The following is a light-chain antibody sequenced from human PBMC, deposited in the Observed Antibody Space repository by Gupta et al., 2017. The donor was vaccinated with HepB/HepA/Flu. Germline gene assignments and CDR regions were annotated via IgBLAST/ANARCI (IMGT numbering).Light chain of an antibody. CDR2: GNN. V-gene: IGLV1-40*01. J-gene: IGLJ2*01. Sequence: QSVLTQPPSVSRAPGQRVTISCTGSTSNLGAGFDVHWYQQFPGSGPNLLIYGNNNRPSGVPERVSGSKSGTSAALAITGLQTEDEAYYYCQAEERSLSGWGVFGGGTKVTVL. CDR1: TSNLGAGFD. CDR3: QAEERSLSGWGV.